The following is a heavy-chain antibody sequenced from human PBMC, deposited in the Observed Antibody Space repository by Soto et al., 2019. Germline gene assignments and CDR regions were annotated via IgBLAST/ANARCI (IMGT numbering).Heavy chain of an antibody. Sequence: LSLTCTVSGGSIDSYYWTWIRQPPGKGLEWIGYVYYTGTTTYSPSLKSRVTISVDTSMNQISLKLSSVTAADTAFYYCARLGGYYQSLDTWGQGTLVTVSS. J-gene: IGHJ5*02. CDR3: ARLGGYYQSLDT. D-gene: IGHD3-22*01. V-gene: IGHV4-59*08. CDR1: GGSIDSYY. CDR2: VYYTGTT.